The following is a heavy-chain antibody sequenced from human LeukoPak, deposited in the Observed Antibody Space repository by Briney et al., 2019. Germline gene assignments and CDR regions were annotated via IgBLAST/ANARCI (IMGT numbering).Heavy chain of an antibody. CDR3: AKDLYGSGSSFDY. J-gene: IGHJ4*02. D-gene: IGHD3-10*01. CDR1: GFTFSSYS. V-gene: IGHV3-21*04. Sequence: GGSLRLSCAASGFTFSSYSMNWVRQAPGKGLEWVSSISSSSSYIYYADSVKGRFTISRDNAKNSLYLQMNSLRAEDAAVYYCAKDLYGSGSSFDYWGQGTLVTVSS. CDR2: ISSSSSYI.